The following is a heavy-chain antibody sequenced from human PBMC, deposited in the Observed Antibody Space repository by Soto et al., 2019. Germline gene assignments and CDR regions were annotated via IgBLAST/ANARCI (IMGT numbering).Heavy chain of an antibody. J-gene: IGHJ6*02. CDR2: IWYDGSNK. CDR1: GFTFSSYG. D-gene: IGHD2-15*01. Sequence: PGGSLRLSCAASGFTFSSYGMHWVRQAPGKGLEWVAVIWYDGSNKYYADSVKGRFTISRDNSKNTLYLQMNSLRAEDTAVYYCARVQCTGGSCFSSYYYYYGMDVWGQGTTVTVSS. V-gene: IGHV3-33*01. CDR3: ARVQCTGGSCFSSYYYYYGMDV.